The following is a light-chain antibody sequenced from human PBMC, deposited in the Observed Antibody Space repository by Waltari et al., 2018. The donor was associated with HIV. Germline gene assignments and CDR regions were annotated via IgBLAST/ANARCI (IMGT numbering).Light chain of an antibody. CDR2: KAS. V-gene: IGKV1-5*03. CDR3: QQYNSDFYT. CDR1: QNVASW. Sequence: IQMTQSPSILSASVGDRITITCRASQNVASWLAWYQQRPGRAPKLLIYKASTLEYGVPARFTGSGSGTNFTLTINSLHPDDFATYYCQQYNSDFYTFGQGTRLDLK. J-gene: IGKJ2*01.